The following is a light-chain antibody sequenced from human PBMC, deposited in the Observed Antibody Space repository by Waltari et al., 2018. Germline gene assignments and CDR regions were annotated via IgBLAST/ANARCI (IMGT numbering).Light chain of an antibody. Sequence: DIVMTQSPASLAVSLGERATINCKSSQSVLYSSNNKNYLAWYQQKPGQPPKLLIYWASTRESGVPDRFSGSGSGTDFTLTSSSLQAEDVAVYYCQQYYSTLTWTFGQGTKVEIK. CDR2: WAS. CDR1: QSVLYSSNNKNY. J-gene: IGKJ1*01. V-gene: IGKV4-1*01. CDR3: QQYYSTLTWT.